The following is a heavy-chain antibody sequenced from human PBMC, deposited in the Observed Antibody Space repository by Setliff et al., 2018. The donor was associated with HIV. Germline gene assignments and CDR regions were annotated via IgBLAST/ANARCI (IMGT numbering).Heavy chain of an antibody. J-gene: IGHJ6*03. V-gene: IGHV3-7*03. Sequence: PGGSLRLSCAASGFTFSDYWMSWVRQAPGKGLEWVANINPDGSGRYYVDSVRDRFTISRDNAKNSLYLQMNTLRVEDTALYYCTKDRIVVGYYMDVWGKGTTVTVSS. CDR3: TKDRIVVGYYMDV. CDR2: INPDGSGR. D-gene: IGHD2-2*01. CDR1: GFTFSDYW.